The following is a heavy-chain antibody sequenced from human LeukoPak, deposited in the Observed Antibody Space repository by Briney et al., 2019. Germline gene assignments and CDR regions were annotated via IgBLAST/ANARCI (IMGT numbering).Heavy chain of an antibody. J-gene: IGHJ4*02. CDR1: GFTFSSYG. Sequence: GGSLRLSCAASGFTFSSYGMHWVRQAPGKGLEWVSYISSSSSTIYYADSVKGRFTISRDNAKNSLYLQMNSLRAEDTAVYYCARVGEGGGNGYWGQGTLVTVSS. V-gene: IGHV3-48*01. CDR3: ARVGEGGGNGY. D-gene: IGHD2-8*01. CDR2: ISSSSSTI.